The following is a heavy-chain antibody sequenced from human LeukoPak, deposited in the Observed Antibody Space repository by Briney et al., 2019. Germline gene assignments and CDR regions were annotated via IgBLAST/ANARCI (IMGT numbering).Heavy chain of an antibody. Sequence: PSETLSLTCTVSGGSIGTYYWSWIRQPAGKELEWIGRIYKSGSTNYNPSLQSRATLSVDTSKNQFSLKVNSVTAADTAVYYCARPHYYDSSGYYNYADAFDIWGQGTMVTVSS. CDR3: ARPHYYDSSGYYNYADAFDI. CDR2: IYKSGST. D-gene: IGHD3-22*01. CDR1: GGSIGTYY. V-gene: IGHV4-4*07. J-gene: IGHJ3*02.